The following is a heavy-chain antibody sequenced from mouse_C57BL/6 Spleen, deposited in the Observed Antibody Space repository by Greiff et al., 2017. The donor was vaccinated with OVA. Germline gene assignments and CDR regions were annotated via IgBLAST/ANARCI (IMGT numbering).Heavy chain of an antibody. CDR2: INPGSGGT. Sequence: VHLVESGAELVRPGTSVTVSCKASGYAFTNYLIEWVKQRPGQGLEWIGVINPGSGGTNSNEKFKGKATLTADKSSSTAYLQLSSLTSEDSAVYFCARERTYGNGAMDYWGQGTSVTVSS. CDR3: ARERTYGNGAMDY. D-gene: IGHD2-1*01. V-gene: IGHV1-54*01. J-gene: IGHJ4*01. CDR1: GYAFTNYL.